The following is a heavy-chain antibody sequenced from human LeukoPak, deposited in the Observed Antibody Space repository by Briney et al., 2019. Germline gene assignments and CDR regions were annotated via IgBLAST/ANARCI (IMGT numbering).Heavy chain of an antibody. J-gene: IGHJ6*04. D-gene: IGHD3-10*01. CDR1: GVTFSSYA. CDR2: ISGSGGST. V-gene: IGHV3-23*01. Sequence: GGSLRLSCAASGVTFSSYAMSWVRQAPGKGLEWVSAISGSGGSTYYADSVKGRFTISRDNSKNTLYLQMNSLRAEDTAVYYCAKEIYGSGSDNYYYYGMDVWGKGTTVTVSS. CDR3: AKEIYGSGSDNYYYYGMDV.